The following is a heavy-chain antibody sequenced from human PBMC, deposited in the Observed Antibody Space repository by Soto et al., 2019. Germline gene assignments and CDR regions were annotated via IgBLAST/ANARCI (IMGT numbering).Heavy chain of an antibody. V-gene: IGHV1-69*01. CDR3: AVPVGVTPPEYYYYGMDV. CDR2: IIPIFGTA. Sequence: QVQLVQSGAEVKKPGSSVKVSCKASGGTFSSYAISWVRQAPGQGLEWMGGIIPIFGTANYAQKFQGRVTITADESTSTAYMELSSLRSEDTAVYYCAVPVGVTPPEYYYYGMDVWGQGTTVTVSS. D-gene: IGHD4-4*01. CDR1: GGTFSSYA. J-gene: IGHJ6*02.